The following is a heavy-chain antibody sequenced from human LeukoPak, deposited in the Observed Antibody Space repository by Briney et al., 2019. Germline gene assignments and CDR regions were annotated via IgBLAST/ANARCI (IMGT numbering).Heavy chain of an antibody. J-gene: IGHJ4*02. Sequence: PSETLSLTCTVSGGSISSGGFYWSWIRQHPGEGLEWIGYIYYSGSTYYNPSLKSRVTISVDTPKNQFSLKLTSVTAADTAVYYCARNVIAAADYFDSWGQETLVTVSS. D-gene: IGHD6-13*01. CDR3: ARNVIAAADYFDS. CDR2: IYYSGST. V-gene: IGHV4-31*03. CDR1: GGSISSGGFY.